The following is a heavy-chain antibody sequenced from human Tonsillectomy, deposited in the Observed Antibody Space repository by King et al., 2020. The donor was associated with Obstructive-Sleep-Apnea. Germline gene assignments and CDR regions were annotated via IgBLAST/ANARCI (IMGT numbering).Heavy chain of an antibody. CDR2: VSYDGIHK. Sequence: VQLVESGGGVVQPGRSLRLSCAASGFPFSSYAMHWVRQAPGKGLEWVAIVSYDGIHKYYADCVKGRFTISRDNSNNTLYLQMDGLRGEDTAVYYCARGGKNWPEDYWGQGTLVTVSS. V-gene: IGHV3-30-3*01. CDR1: GFPFSSYA. CDR3: ARGGKNWPEDY. D-gene: IGHD1-1*01. J-gene: IGHJ4*02.